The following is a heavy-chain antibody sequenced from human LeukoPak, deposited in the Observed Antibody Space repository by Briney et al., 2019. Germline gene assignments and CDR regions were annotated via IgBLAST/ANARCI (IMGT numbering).Heavy chain of an antibody. Sequence: GGSLRLSCTASGFTFSSYSMNWVRQAPGKGLEWVSYISSSGSTIYYADSVKGRFTISRDNAKNSLYLQMNSLRAEDTAVYYCTTFADSSTWYEGTEEYWGQGTLLTVSS. J-gene: IGHJ4*02. CDR1: GFTFSSYS. CDR2: ISSSGSTI. V-gene: IGHV3-48*04. CDR3: TTFADSSTWYEGTEEY. D-gene: IGHD6-13*01.